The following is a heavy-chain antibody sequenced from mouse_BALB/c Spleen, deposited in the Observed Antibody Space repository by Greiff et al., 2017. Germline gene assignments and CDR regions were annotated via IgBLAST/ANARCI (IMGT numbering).Heavy chain of an antibody. V-gene: IGHV5-6-5*01. CDR3: ARLLLRGWYFDV. CDR1: GFTFSSYA. CDR2: ISSGGST. J-gene: IGHJ1*01. Sequence: EVKLQESGGGLVKPGGSLKLSCAASGFTFSSYAMSWVRQTPEKRLEWVASISSGGSTYYPDSVKGRFTISRDNARNILYLQMSSLRSEDTAMYYCARLLLRGWYFDVWGAGTTVTVSS. D-gene: IGHD1-1*01.